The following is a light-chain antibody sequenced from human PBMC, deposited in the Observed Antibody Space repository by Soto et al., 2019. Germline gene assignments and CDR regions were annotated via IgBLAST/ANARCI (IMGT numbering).Light chain of an antibody. Sequence: DIVMTQSPDSLAVSLGERATINCKSSQSVLYSSHHQNYLAWYQQKPGQPPKLLIYWASIRESGVPDRFSGSGSGTDFTLTISRLQAEDVAVYYCQQHYSTPLTFGQGTKVEIK. CDR2: WAS. CDR3: QQHYSTPLT. V-gene: IGKV4-1*01. J-gene: IGKJ1*01. CDR1: QSVLYSSHHQNY.